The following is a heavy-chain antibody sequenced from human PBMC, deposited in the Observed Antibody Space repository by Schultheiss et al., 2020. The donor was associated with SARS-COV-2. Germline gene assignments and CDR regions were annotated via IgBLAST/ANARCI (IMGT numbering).Heavy chain of an antibody. CDR2: IYHSGST. D-gene: IGHD5-18*01. V-gene: IGHV4-38-2*02. CDR3: AREDRGYSYGFDY. Sequence: SETLSLTCAVSGYSISSGYYWGWIRQPPGKGLEWIGSIYHSGSTYYNPSIKSRVTISVDTSKNQFSLKLSSVTAADTAVYYCAREDRGYSYGFDYWGQGTLVTVSS. J-gene: IGHJ4*02. CDR1: GYSISSGYY.